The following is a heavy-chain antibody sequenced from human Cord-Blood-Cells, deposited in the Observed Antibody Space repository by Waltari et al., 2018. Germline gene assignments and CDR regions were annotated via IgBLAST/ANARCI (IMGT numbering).Heavy chain of an antibody. J-gene: IGHJ3*02. CDR3: ARSDWGSATGAFDI. V-gene: IGHV1-2*02. CDR1: GYTFTGYY. D-gene: IGHD7-27*01. CDR2: INPNSGGT. Sequence: QVQLVQSGAEVKKPGASVKVSCTASGYTFTGYYMHWVRQPPGQGLEWMGWINPNSGGTNYAQKFQGRVTMTRDTSISTAYMELSRLRSDDTAVYYCARSDWGSATGAFDIWGQGTMVTVSS.